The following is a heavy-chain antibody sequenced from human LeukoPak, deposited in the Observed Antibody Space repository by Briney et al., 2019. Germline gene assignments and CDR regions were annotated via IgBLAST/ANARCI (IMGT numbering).Heavy chain of an antibody. D-gene: IGHD2-15*01. CDR1: GYSISSGYH. CDR3: ARTLYCSGATCFSPELLDT. J-gene: IGHJ5*02. Sequence: PSETLSLTCAVSGYSISSGYHWGWVRQPPGKGPVWIGSMFHGGNTYCNASLKSRVTMSIDTSMNQFSLNLTSVTAADTAVYFCARTLYCSGATCFSPELLDTWGQGTLVTVSS. V-gene: IGHV4-38-2*01. CDR2: MFHGGNT.